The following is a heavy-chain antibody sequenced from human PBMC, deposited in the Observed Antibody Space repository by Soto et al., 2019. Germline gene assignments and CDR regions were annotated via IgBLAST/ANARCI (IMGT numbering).Heavy chain of an antibody. V-gene: IGHV3-30*18. CDR1: GFSFSSYG. D-gene: IGHD6-13*01. Sequence: GGSLRLSCVAAGFSFSSYGIHWVRQAPGKGLEWVAVISYDGGNKYYADSVKGRFTISRDNTKSTLYLQMNSLRVEDTAVYYCAKEGDLAAAGYYFDYWGPGTQVTVSS. CDR2: ISYDGGNK. J-gene: IGHJ4*02. CDR3: AKEGDLAAAGYYFDY.